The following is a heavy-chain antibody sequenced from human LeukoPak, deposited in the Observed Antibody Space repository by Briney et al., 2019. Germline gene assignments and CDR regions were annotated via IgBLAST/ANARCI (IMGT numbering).Heavy chain of an antibody. Sequence: ASVKVSCKASGGTFSSYAISWVRQAPGQGLEWMGRIIPILGIANYAQKLQGRVTMTTDTSTSTAYMELRSLRSDDTAVYYCARTTKQQYCSSTSCTFGDWGQGTLVTVSS. CDR3: ARTTKQQYCSSTSCTFGD. CDR1: GGTFSSYA. V-gene: IGHV1-69*04. J-gene: IGHJ4*02. CDR2: IIPILGIA. D-gene: IGHD2-2*01.